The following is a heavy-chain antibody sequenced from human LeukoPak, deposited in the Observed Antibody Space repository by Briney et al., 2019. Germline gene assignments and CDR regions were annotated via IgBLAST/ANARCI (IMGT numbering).Heavy chain of an antibody. CDR1: GFTFDDYA. CDR2: ISWNSGSI. J-gene: IGHJ4*02. Sequence: PGRSLRLSCAASGFTFDDYAMHWVRQAPGKGLEWVSGISWNSGSIGYADSVKGRFTISRDNSKNTLYLQMNSLGAEDTAVYYCAKEMGHSPHSSGTYWSDGGVGLDYWGQGTLVTVSS. V-gene: IGHV3-9*01. CDR3: AKEMGHSPHSSGTYWSDGGVGLDY. D-gene: IGHD3-10*01.